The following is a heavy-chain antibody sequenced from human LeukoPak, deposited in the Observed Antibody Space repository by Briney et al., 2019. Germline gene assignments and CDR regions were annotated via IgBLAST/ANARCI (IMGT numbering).Heavy chain of an antibody. V-gene: IGHV3-43*02. CDR3: AKEQQLGFRFGYYYGMDV. Sequence: GGSLRLSCGASGLTFDDYDMQWVGRAPGRGLEWVSPISGEGGSTYYADSVKGRFTISRYNSKNSLYLQMNSLRTEDTALYYCAKEQQLGFRFGYYYGMDVWAQGTTVTVSS. J-gene: IGHJ6*02. D-gene: IGHD6-13*01. CDR2: ISGEGGST. CDR1: GLTFDDYD.